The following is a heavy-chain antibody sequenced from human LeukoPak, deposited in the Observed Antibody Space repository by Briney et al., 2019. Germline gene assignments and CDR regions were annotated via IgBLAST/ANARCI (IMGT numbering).Heavy chain of an antibody. CDR2: ISPNGGDT. D-gene: IGHD4-17*01. CDR3: ARNYGHNSKYFDF. CDR1: GYTFTDYY. J-gene: IGHJ4*02. Sequence: GASVKVSCKASGYTFTDYYMHWVRQARGQGLEWMGWISPNGGDTHYAQRFQGRVTMTRDTSISTAYMELSGLRSDDTAVYYCARNYGHNSKYFDFWGQGTLVTVSS. V-gene: IGHV1-2*02.